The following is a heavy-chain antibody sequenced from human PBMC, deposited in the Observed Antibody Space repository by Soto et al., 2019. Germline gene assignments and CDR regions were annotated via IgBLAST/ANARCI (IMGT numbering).Heavy chain of an antibody. CDR3: ARSRRREDYKNAFDI. Sequence: RLACAVAGVTFSDYYRTCIRQATGKGLEWVSYISSSGSTIYNADSVKGRFTISRDNAKNSLYLQMNSLRAEDTAVYYCARSRRREDYKNAFDIWGQGTMVTVSS. J-gene: IGHJ3*02. CDR1: GVTFSDYY. CDR2: ISSSGSTI. V-gene: IGHV3-11*01. D-gene: IGHD4-4*01.